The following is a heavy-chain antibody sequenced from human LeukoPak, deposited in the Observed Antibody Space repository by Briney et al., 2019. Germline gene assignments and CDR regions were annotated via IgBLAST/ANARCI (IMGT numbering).Heavy chain of an antibody. D-gene: IGHD3-10*01. J-gene: IGHJ4*02. CDR1: GGSISSYY. CDR3: ARSVGEKTPFDY. CDR2: IYYSGST. Sequence: SETLSLTCTVSGGSISSYYWSWIRQPPGKGLEWIGYIYYSGSTNYNPSLKGRVTISVDTSKNQFSLKLSSVSAADTAVYYCARSVGEKTPFDYWGQGTLVTVSS. V-gene: IGHV4-59*01.